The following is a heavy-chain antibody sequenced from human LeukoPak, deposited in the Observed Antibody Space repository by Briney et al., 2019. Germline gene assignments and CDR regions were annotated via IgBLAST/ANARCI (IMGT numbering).Heavy chain of an antibody. Sequence: SETLSLTCGVTGYSISSGYYWGWIRQPPGKGLEWTVNIFHTGNTYYNPSLKSRVTMSVDTSKNQFSLKLSSVTAADTAVYYCARDGGVAVSGPPGYWGQGTLVTVSS. CDR3: ARDGGVAVSGPPGY. V-gene: IGHV4-38-2*02. CDR2: IFHTGNT. J-gene: IGHJ4*02. D-gene: IGHD6-19*01. CDR1: GYSISSGYY.